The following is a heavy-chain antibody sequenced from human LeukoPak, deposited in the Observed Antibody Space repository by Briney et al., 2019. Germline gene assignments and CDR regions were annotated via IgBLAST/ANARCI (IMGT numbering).Heavy chain of an antibody. CDR1: AYTFNGYH. J-gene: IGHJ5*02. Sequence: SLKLSCKAYAYTFNGYHVHWVRQAAGPGLEWLGWINPNSGGTNYAQKFQGRVTMTRGTSISTAYMELSRLRSDDTAVYYCARGYCSGGSCYWFDPWGQGTLVTVSS. V-gene: IGHV1-2*02. D-gene: IGHD2-15*01. CDR2: INPNSGGT. CDR3: ARGYCSGGSCYWFDP.